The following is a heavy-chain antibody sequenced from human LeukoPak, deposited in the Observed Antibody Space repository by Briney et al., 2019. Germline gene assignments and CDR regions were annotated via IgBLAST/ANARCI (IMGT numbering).Heavy chain of an antibody. CDR3: AREKIQLKWGLDY. CDR1: GYTFTSYY. CDR2: INPSGGST. Sequence: ASVTVSCTASGYTFTSYYMHWVRQAPGQGLEWMGIINPSGGSTSYAQKFQGRVTMTRDTSTSTVYMELSSLRSEDAAVYYCAREKIQLKWGLDYWGQGTLVTVSS. D-gene: IGHD5-18*01. V-gene: IGHV1-46*01. J-gene: IGHJ4*02.